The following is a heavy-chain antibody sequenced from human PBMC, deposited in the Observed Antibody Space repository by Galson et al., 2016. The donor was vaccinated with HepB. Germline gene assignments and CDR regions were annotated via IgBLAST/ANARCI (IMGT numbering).Heavy chain of an antibody. Sequence: SLRLSCAASGFSISTYTMNWVRQAPGKGLEWISYISSSSAYVDYADSVKGRLTISRENAKNSLYLQMNSLRAEDTAVYYCARDRSRFSSGYYTGARDVFAIWGQGTVVTVSS. CDR1: GFSISTYT. D-gene: IGHD3-3*01. CDR3: ARDRSRFSSGYYTGARDVFAI. J-gene: IGHJ3*02. V-gene: IGHV3-21*01. CDR2: ISSSSAYV.